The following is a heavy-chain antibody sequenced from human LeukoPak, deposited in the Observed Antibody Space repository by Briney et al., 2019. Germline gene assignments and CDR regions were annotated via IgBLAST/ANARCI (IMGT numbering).Heavy chain of an antibody. CDR2: ISYDGSNK. V-gene: IGHV3-30-3*01. Sequence: GGSLRPSCAASGFTFSSYAMHWVRQAPGKGLEWVAVISYDGSNKYYADSVKGRFTISRDNSKNTLYLQMNSLRAEDTAVYYCARDSDSSGPNWFDPWGQGTLVTVSS. J-gene: IGHJ5*02. CDR3: ARDSDSSGPNWFDP. D-gene: IGHD3-22*01. CDR1: GFTFSSYA.